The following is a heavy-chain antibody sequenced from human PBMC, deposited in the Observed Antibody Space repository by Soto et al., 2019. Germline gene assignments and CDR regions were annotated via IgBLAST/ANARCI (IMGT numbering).Heavy chain of an antibody. Sequence: GGSLILSCAASGFTFSSYAMSWVRQAPGKGLEWVSAISGSGGSTYYADSVKGRFTISRDNSKNTLYLQMNSLRAEDTAVYYCAKDNNYDSRISSAADMGGQGTLVTVSS. V-gene: IGHV3-23*01. CDR3: AKDNNYDSRISSAADM. CDR1: GFTFSSYA. D-gene: IGHD3-22*01. J-gene: IGHJ4*02. CDR2: ISGSGGST.